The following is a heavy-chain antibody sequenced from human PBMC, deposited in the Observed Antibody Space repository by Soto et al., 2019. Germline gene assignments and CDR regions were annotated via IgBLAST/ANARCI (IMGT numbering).Heavy chain of an antibody. Sequence: SETLSLTCTVSCGSISGFYWSWIRQPAGRGLEWIGLIYASGTTNYIPSLKSRVTMSLDSSKSQFSLKLSSVTAADSAVYYGARVCYGMDVWGQGTTVTVSS. J-gene: IGHJ6*02. CDR1: CGSISGFY. CDR2: IYASGTT. CDR3: ARVCYGMDV. V-gene: IGHV4-4*07.